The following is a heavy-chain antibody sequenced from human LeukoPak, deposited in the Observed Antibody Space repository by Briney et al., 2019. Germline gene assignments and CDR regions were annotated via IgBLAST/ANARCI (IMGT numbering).Heavy chain of an antibody. CDR1: GGSFRGCY. CDR2: INHSGSS. J-gene: IGHJ4*02. CDR3: AREGYCSGTSCYNFNY. V-gene: IGHV4-34*01. Sequence: SETLSLTCAVYGGSFRGCYWSWIRQPPGKGLEWIGEINHSGSSNYNPSLKSRVTISLDTSRNQFSLNLSSVTAADTAVYYCAREGYCSGTSCYNFNYWGQGTLVTVSS. D-gene: IGHD2-2*02.